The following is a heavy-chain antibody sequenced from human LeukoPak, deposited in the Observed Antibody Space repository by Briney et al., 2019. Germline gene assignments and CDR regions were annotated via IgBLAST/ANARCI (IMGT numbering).Heavy chain of an antibody. V-gene: IGHV3-15*01. CDR2: IKSKTDGGTT. CDR1: GFTFSNAW. D-gene: IGHD3-22*01. CDR3: TTDIHYDSSGYPYYFDY. J-gene: IGHJ4*02. Sequence: GGSLRLSCAASGFTFSNAWMSWVRQAPGKGLEWVGRIKSKTDGGTTDYAAPVKGRFTISRDDSKNTLYLQMNSLKTEDTAVYYCTTDIHYDSSGYPYYFDYWGQGTLVTVSS.